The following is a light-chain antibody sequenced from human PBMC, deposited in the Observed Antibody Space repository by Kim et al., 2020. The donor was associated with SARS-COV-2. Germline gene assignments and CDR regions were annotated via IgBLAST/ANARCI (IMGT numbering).Light chain of an antibody. V-gene: IGLV3-27*01. J-gene: IGLJ2*01. CDR1: ILAKKY. CDR2: KDN. Sequence: SYELTQPSSVSVSPGQTARITCSGDILAKKYARWFQQKPGQAPVLVIFKDNERPSGIPERFSGSSSGTTVTLTISGAQVEDEAAYSCYSAADFNLVFGGGTKLTVL. CDR3: YSAADFNLV.